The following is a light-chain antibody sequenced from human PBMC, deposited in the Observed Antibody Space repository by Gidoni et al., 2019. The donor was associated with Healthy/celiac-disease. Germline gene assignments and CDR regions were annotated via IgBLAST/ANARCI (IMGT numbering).Light chain of an antibody. CDR1: SSDVGGYNY. Sequence: QSALTQPASVSGSPGQSITISCTGTSSDVGGYNYVSWYQQDPGKAPKLLMYDVSNRPSGVSKRFSGSKSGNTASLTISGLQAEDEADYYCSSYTSTRYVFGTGTKVTVL. CDR3: SSYTSTRYV. J-gene: IGLJ1*01. V-gene: IGLV2-14*01. CDR2: DVS.